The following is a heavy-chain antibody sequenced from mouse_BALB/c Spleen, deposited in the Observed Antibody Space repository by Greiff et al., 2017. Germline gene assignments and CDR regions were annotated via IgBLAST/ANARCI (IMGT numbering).Heavy chain of an antibody. D-gene: IGHD1-1*01. V-gene: IGHV10-1*02. CDR2: IRSKSNNYAT. CDR1: GFTFNTYA. Sequence: EVQRVESGGGLVQPKGSLKLSCAASGFTFNTYAMNWVRQAPGKGLEWVARIRSKSNNYATYYADSVKDRFTISRDDSQSMLYLQMNNLKTEDTAMYYCVRGEFISAMDYWGQGTSVTVSS. CDR3: VRGEFISAMDY. J-gene: IGHJ4*01.